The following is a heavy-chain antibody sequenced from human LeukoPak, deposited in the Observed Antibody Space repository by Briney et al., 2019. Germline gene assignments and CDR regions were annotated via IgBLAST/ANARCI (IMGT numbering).Heavy chain of an antibody. Sequence: GASVKVSCTASGYTFTNYGITWVRQSPGQGLEWMGWISAYNGNTNYAQKLQGRVTMTTDTSTSTAYMELRSLRSDDTAVYYCAREHPKDFWSGYYASGYYYYMDVWGKGTTVTVSS. V-gene: IGHV1-18*01. D-gene: IGHD3-3*01. CDR2: ISAYNGNT. CDR3: AREHPKDFWSGYYASGYYYYMDV. J-gene: IGHJ6*03. CDR1: GYTFTNYG.